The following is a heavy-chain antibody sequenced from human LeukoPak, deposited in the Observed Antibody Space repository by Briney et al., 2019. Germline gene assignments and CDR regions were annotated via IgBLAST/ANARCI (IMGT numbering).Heavy chain of an antibody. CDR2: IYYSGST. J-gene: IGHJ4*02. CDR3: ARRAHYYDSSGYYPD. V-gene: IGHV4-59*08. Sequence: SETLSLTCTVSGGSISSYYWSWIRQPPGKGLEWIGYIYYSGSTNYNPSLKSRVTISVDTSKNQFSLRLSSVTAAVTAVYYCARRAHYYDSSGYYPDWGQGTLVTVSS. D-gene: IGHD3-22*01. CDR1: GGSISSYY.